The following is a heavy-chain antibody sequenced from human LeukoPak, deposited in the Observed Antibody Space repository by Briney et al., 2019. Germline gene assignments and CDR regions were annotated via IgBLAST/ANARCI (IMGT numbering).Heavy chain of an antibody. D-gene: IGHD3-9*01. J-gene: IGHJ2*01. CDR1: GFTFSDCG. Sequence: PGGSLRLSCAASGFTFSDCGMHWVRQAPGAGLEWVAYIHYDGTEKYYADSVKGRFTISRDNSKNTLYLQMNNLRPEDTAVYFCAKRYYDILTGYYYWYFDLWGPGTLVTVSS. V-gene: IGHV3-30*02. CDR3: AKRYYDILTGYYYWYFDL. CDR2: IHYDGTEK.